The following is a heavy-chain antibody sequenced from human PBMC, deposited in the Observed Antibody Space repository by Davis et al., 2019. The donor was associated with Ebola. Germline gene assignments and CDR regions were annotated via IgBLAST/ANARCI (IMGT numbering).Heavy chain of an antibody. CDR3: ARAQFPTTSDH. Sequence: ASVPVSCKASRYTFTSYGITWVRHAPGHGLEWMGWINPHNGNTKYAQNVQGRVTMTTDTSTSTAYMEVGILRSDDTAVYYCARAQFPTTSDHWGQGTLVTVSS. CDR2: INPHNGNT. J-gene: IGHJ4*02. CDR1: RYTFTSYG. D-gene: IGHD1-1*01. V-gene: IGHV1-18*04.